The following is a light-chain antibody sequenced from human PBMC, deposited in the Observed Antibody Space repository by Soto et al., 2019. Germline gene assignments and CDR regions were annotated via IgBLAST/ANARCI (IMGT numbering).Light chain of an antibody. CDR2: GAS. CDR3: QQYGSSGT. J-gene: IGKJ1*01. V-gene: IGKV3-20*01. CDR1: QSVSNNS. Sequence: EIVLTQSPGTLPLSPGERVPLSCRASQSVSNNSLACYQPKPGQAPRLLIYGASNSATGIQNMCSGSGSGTDFTLTISRLEPEYFAVYYCQQYGSSGTCGQGTQVDIK.